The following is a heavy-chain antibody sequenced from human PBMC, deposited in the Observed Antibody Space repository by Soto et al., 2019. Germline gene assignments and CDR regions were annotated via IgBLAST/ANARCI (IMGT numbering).Heavy chain of an antibody. D-gene: IGHD2-2*01. CDR3: ARDLSTSSMNNYCMAV. V-gene: IGHV1-3*01. CDR2: INAGNGNT. CDR1: GYTFTSYA. J-gene: IGHJ6*03. Sequence: QVQLVQSGAEVKKPGASVKVSCKASGYTFTSYAMHWVRQAPGHRLEWMGWINAGNGNTQYSQKFQGSVTITRDTPARTAYIELSSLRSEDTAVQYCARDLSTSSMNNYCMAVGGNGTTVTVSS.